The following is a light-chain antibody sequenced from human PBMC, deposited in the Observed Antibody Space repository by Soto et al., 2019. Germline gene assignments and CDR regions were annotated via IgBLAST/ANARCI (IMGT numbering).Light chain of an antibody. CDR2: DAS. CDR3: QQRRNWPLGIP. V-gene: IGKV3-11*01. Sequence: EIVLTQSPATLSLSPGERATLSCRASQSVSSYLAWYQQKPGQAPRLLIYDASNRATGIPARFSGSGSGTDFTLPTSSLEHEVVSFFYCQQRRNWPLGIPSGQGPRREIK. J-gene: IGKJ5*01. CDR1: QSVSSY.